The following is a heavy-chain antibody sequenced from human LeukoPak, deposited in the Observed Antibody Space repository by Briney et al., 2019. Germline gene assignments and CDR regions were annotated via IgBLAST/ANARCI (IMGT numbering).Heavy chain of an antibody. J-gene: IGHJ4*02. D-gene: IGHD2-15*01. Sequence: GGSLRLSCAASGFTFSNAWMSWVRQAPGKGLEWVGRIKSKTDGGTTDYAAPVKGRFTISRDDSKNTLYLQMNSPKTEDTAVYYCTTTPPDIVVVVADYWGQGTLVTVSS. V-gene: IGHV3-15*01. CDR1: GFTFSNAW. CDR2: IKSKTDGGTT. CDR3: TTTPPDIVVVVADY.